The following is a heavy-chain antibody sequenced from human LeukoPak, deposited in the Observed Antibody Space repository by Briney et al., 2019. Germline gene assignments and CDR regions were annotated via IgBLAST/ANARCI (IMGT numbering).Heavy chain of an antibody. D-gene: IGHD1-1*01. CDR3: ARPDRGVRYFDY. CDR1: GGSFSGYY. J-gene: IGHJ4*02. V-gene: IGHV4-34*01. CDR2: INHSGST. Sequence: SETLSLTCAVYGGSFSGYYWSWIRQPPGKGLEWIGEINHSGSTNYNPSLKSRVTISVDTSKNQFSLKLSSVTAADTAVYYCARPDRGVRYFDYWGQGTLVTVSS.